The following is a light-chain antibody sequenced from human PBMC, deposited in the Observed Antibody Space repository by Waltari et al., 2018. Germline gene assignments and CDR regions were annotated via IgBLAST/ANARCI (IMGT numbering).Light chain of an antibody. V-gene: IGKV1-5*03. CDR2: KAS. CDR3: QQYNSYPLS. Sequence: DIQMTQSPSTLSASVGDRVTITWRASQSIINWLAWYQHKPGRAPKLLIYKASTLERGVPSTFSGSGSGTEFTLIISSLQPDDFATYYCQQYNSYPLSFGGGTRVEIK. J-gene: IGKJ4*01. CDR1: QSIINW.